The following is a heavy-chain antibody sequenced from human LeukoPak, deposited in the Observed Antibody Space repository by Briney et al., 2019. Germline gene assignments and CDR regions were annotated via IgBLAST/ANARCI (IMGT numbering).Heavy chain of an antibody. D-gene: IGHD3-10*01. CDR2: INWNGGST. Sequence: PGGSLRLSCAASGFTFYDYGMSWVRQAPGKGLEWVSDINWNGGSTGYADSVKGRLTISRDNAKTSLYLQMISLRAEDTALYHCARVIDYGSGEDAFDIWGQGTMVTVSS. CDR1: GFTFYDYG. J-gene: IGHJ3*02. V-gene: IGHV3-20*01. CDR3: ARVIDYGSGEDAFDI.